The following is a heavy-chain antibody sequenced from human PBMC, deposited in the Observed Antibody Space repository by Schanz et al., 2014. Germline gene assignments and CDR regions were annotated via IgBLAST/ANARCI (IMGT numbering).Heavy chain of an antibody. CDR2: ISSSSSYI. Sequence: EVQLVESGGGLVQPGRSLRLSCATSGLNFDYYGMNWVRQAPGKGLEWVSSISSSSSYISYADSVKGRFTISRDSSKNTLYLQMNSLRADDTAVYYCAKSKSQLPLFDYWGQGTLVAVSS. J-gene: IGHJ4*02. D-gene: IGHD2-21*01. CDR3: AKSKSQLPLFDY. CDR1: GLNFDYYG. V-gene: IGHV3-21*04.